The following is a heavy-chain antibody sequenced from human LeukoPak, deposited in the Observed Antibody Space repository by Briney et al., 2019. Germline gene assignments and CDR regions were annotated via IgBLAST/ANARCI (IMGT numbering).Heavy chain of an antibody. CDR1: GGSTNNYF. D-gene: IGHD3-16*02. CDR2: VNPYGTS. CDR3: ARYRRSTFDY. Sequence: PSETLSLTCSVSGGSTNNYFWSWIRQSAGKGLEWIGRVNPYGTSNYNPSLKSRVTISVDTSKNQFSLKLSSVTAADTAVYYCARYRRSTFDYWGQGTLVTVSS. J-gene: IGHJ4*02. V-gene: IGHV4-4*07.